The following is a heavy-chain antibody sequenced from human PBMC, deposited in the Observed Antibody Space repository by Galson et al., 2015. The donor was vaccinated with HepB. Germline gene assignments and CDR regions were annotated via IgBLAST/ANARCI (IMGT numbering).Heavy chain of an antibody. CDR2: ISGSGGST. Sequence: SLRLSCAASGFTFSSYAMSWVRQAPGKGLEWVSAISGSGGSTYYADSVKGRFTISRDNSKNTLYLQMNSLRAEDTAVYYCAKDGSGSSGYLQTDEYFQHWGQGTLVTVSS. D-gene: IGHD6-19*01. CDR3: AKDGSGSSGYLQTDEYFQH. V-gene: IGHV3-23*01. J-gene: IGHJ1*01. CDR1: GFTFSSYA.